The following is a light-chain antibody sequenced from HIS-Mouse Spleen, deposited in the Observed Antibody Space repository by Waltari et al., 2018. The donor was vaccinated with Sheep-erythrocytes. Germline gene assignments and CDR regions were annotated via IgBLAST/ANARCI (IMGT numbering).Light chain of an antibody. V-gene: IGLV2-11*01. CDR1: SSAVCGYNY. CDR3: CSYAGSYNHV. J-gene: IGLJ1*01. CDR2: DVS. Sequence: QSALTQPRSVSGSPGQSVTIPCTGTSSAVCGYNYVPWYQQHPGKAPKLMIYDVSKRPSGVTDRFSGSKSGNTASLTISGLQAEDEADYYCCSYAGSYNHVFATGTKVTVL.